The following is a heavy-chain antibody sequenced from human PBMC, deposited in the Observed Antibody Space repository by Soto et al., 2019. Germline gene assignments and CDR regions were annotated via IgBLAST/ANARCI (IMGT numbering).Heavy chain of an antibody. CDR3: ARVPGP. CDR2: IYHSGST. V-gene: IGHV4-30-2*01. Sequence: SETLSLTCAVSGGSISSGGYSWSWIRQPPGKGLDWIGYIYHSGSTYYNPSLKSRVTISVDRSKNQFSLKPSSVTAADTAVYYCARVPGPWGQGTLVTVSS. J-gene: IGHJ5*02. CDR1: GGSISSGGYS.